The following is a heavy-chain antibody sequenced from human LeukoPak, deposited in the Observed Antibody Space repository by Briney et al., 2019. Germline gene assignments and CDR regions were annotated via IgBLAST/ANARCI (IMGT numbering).Heavy chain of an antibody. V-gene: IGHV1-18*01. CDR3: ARTYYYDSSGYNPNDY. J-gene: IGHJ4*02. D-gene: IGHD3-22*01. CDR2: ISAYNGNT. CDR1: GYTFTSYG. Sequence: GASVKVSCKASGYTFTSYGISWVRQAPGQVLEWMGWISAYNGNTNYAQKLQGRVTMTTDTSTSTAYMELRSLRSDDTAVYYCARTYYYDSSGYNPNDYWGQGTLVTVSS.